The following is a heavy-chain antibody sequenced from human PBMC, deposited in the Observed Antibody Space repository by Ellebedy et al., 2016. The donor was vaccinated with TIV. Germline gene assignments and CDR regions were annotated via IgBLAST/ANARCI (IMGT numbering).Heavy chain of an antibody. Sequence: ESLKISCAASGFTFSSYWMHWIRQPPGKGLEWIGDVYFGGGINYNPSLKSRVTMSVDTSKNQFSLTLNSVTAADTAVYYCARNPPTYNWVDSWGQGTLVTVAS. J-gene: IGHJ5*01. CDR3: ARNPPTYNWVDS. V-gene: IGHV4-34*01. CDR2: VYFGGGI. CDR1: GFTFSSYW.